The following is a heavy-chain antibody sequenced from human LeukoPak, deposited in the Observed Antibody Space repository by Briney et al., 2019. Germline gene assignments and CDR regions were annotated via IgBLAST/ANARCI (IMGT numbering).Heavy chain of an antibody. D-gene: IGHD6-25*01. CDR1: GYTFTSYD. V-gene: IGHV1-46*01. Sequence: AASVKVSCKASGYTFTSYDINWVRQAPGQGLEWMGIINPSGGSTSYAQKFQGRVTMTRDTSTSTVYMELSSLRSEDTAVYYCARGAPASGYYYYMDVWGKGTTVTVSS. CDR3: ARGAPASGYYYYMDV. J-gene: IGHJ6*03. CDR2: INPSGGST.